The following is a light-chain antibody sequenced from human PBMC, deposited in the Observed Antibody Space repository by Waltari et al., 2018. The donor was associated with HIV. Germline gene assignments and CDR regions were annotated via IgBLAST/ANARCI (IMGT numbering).Light chain of an antibody. CDR3: CSYAGSYSYVV. J-gene: IGLJ2*01. V-gene: IGLV2-11*01. CDR1: SSDVGGYNY. Sequence: QSALTQPRSVSGSPGQSVPMSCSGTSSDVGGYNYVSWYKQHPGKAPKLMIYDVNKRPSGVPDRFSGSKSGNTASLTISGLQAEDEADYYCCSYAGSYSYVVLGGGTKLTVL. CDR2: DVN.